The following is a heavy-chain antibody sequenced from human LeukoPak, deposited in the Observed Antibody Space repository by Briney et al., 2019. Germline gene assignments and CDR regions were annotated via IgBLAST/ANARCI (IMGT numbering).Heavy chain of an antibody. J-gene: IGHJ4*02. V-gene: IGHV1-69*05. CDR1: GGTFSNYA. D-gene: IGHD5-12*01. CDR2: IIPIFGAA. CDR3: ASAQVGYSGYDWDFDY. Sequence: ASVKVSCKASGGTFSNYAISWVRQAPGQGLEWMGGIIPIFGAANYAQKFQGRVTITTDESTSTAYMELSSLKSEDTAAYYCASAQVGYSGYDWDFDYWGQGTLVTVSS.